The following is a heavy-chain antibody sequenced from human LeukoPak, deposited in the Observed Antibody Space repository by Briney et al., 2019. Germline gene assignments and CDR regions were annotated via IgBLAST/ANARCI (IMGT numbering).Heavy chain of an antibody. Sequence: SETLSLTCAVYGGSFSGYYWSWIRQPPGKGLEWIGEINHSGSTNYNPSLKSRVTISVDTSKNQFSLKLSSVTAADTAVYYCARVWRYFDWASEGFDPWGQGTLVTVSS. CDR3: ARVWRYFDWASEGFDP. D-gene: IGHD3-9*01. CDR1: GGSFSGYY. V-gene: IGHV4-34*01. CDR2: INHSGST. J-gene: IGHJ5*02.